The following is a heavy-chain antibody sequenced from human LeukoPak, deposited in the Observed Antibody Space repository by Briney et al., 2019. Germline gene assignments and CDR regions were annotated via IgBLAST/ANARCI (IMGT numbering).Heavy chain of an antibody. CDR2: IYYTGST. CDR1: GGSIISASYY. CDR3: ARTEVGYWFDP. V-gene: IGHV4-39*01. D-gene: IGHD1-14*01. Sequence: SETLSLTCIVSGGSIISASYYGPWVRHPPGKELESIGSIYYTGSTSYSPSIKDRVSISVDPSQNQFSLQVFSVTAPDTAVYYCARTEVGYWFDPWGQGTLVTVSS. J-gene: IGHJ5*02.